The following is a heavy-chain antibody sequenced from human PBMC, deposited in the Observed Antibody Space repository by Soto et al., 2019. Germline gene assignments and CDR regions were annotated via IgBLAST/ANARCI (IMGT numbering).Heavy chain of an antibody. J-gene: IGHJ4*02. CDR2: ISAHNDNT. CDR3: ARGRYGDY. CDR1: GYTFTSYG. V-gene: IGHV1-18*01. D-gene: IGHD1-1*01. Sequence: QVHLVQSGAEVKKPGASVKVSCKCSGYTFTSYGITWVRQAPGQGLEWMGWISAHNDNTDYAQKPQGRVTVTRDTSTSTAYMELRSLRSDDTAVYYCARGRYGDYWGQGALVTVSS.